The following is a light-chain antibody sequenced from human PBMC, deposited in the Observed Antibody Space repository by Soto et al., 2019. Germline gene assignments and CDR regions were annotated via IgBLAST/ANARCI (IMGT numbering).Light chain of an antibody. CDR1: SSDVGGYNY. Sequence: QSALTQPASVSGSPGQSITISCTGTSSDVGGYNYVSLYQQLPGKAPKLMIYDVNNRPSGVSNRFPGSKSGNTAPLTISGLQAEDEADYYCSSYTGSSTYVVFGGGTKLTVL. CDR2: DVN. CDR3: SSYTGSSTYVV. V-gene: IGLV2-14*01. J-gene: IGLJ2*01.